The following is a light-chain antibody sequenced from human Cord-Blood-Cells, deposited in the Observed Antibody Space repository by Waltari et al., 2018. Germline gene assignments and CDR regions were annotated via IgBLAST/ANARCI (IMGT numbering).Light chain of an antibody. V-gene: IGLV2-14*01. J-gene: IGLJ2*01. CDR3: SSYTSSSTLVV. CDR1: SSAVGGYNS. Sequence: QSALTQPASVPGSPGQSMTISCTRPSSAVGGYNSVSVYQQPPGKAPKLMIYDVSNRPSGVSNRFSGSKSCNTASLTISGLQAEDEADYYCSSYTSSSTLVVFGGGTKLTVL. CDR2: DVS.